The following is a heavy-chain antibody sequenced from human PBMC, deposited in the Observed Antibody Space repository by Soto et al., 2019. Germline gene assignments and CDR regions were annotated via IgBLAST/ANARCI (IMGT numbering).Heavy chain of an antibody. CDR1: GGSIRSGVYY. CDR2: IYYSGST. CDR3: ARITVADTNFDY. Sequence: VQLQESGPGLVKPSQTLSLTCTVSGGSIRSGVYYWSWIRQHPGKGLEWIGHIYYSGSTYYNPSLXSXXTISVDTSKNQFSLNLSSVTAADTAVYYCARITVADTNFDYWGQGTLVTVSS. V-gene: IGHV4-31*03. D-gene: IGHD6-19*01. J-gene: IGHJ4*02.